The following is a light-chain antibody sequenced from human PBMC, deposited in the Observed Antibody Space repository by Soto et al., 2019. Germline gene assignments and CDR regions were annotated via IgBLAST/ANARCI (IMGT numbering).Light chain of an antibody. CDR3: QQYGSSPRT. CDR1: QSVSRSY. J-gene: IGKJ1*01. V-gene: IGKV3-20*01. CDR2: GAS. Sequence: EIVVTQSPGTLSLSPGERDTLSCRASQSVSRSYLAWYQQKPGQAPRLLIYGASSRATGIPDRFSGSGSGTDFTLTISRLEPEDFAVYYCQQYGSSPRTFGQGTKVEIK.